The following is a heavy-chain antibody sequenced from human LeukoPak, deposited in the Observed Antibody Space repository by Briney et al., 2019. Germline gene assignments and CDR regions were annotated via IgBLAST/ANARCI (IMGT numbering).Heavy chain of an antibody. Sequence: GGSLRLSCAASGFTFSTYWMHWVRQAPGKGLVWVSHINSYGSSTNYADSVKGRFTISRDNAKNTLYLQLNSLRAEDTALYYCARGRGVDYWGQGTLVTVSS. CDR2: INSYGSST. CDR1: GFTFSTYW. V-gene: IGHV3-74*01. J-gene: IGHJ4*02. CDR3: ARGRGVDY.